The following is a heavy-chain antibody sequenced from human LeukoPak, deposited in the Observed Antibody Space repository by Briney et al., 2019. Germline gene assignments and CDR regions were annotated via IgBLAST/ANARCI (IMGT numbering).Heavy chain of an antibody. D-gene: IGHD3-10*01. CDR1: GGTFSSYA. V-gene: IGHV1-2*02. Sequence: ASVKASCKASGGTFSSYAISWVRQAPGQGLEWMGWINPNSGDTNYAQKFQGGVTMTRDTSISTAYMELSRLRSDDTAVYYCARGVTGIYYYYYMDVWGKGTTVTVSS. CDR2: INPNSGDT. CDR3: ARGVTGIYYYYYMDV. J-gene: IGHJ6*03.